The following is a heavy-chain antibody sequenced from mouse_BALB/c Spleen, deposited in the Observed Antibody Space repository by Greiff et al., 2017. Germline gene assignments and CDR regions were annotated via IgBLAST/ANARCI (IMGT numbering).Heavy chain of an antibody. J-gene: IGHJ3*01. D-gene: IGHD1-1*01. CDR2: IWAGGST. V-gene: IGHV2-9*02. CDR3: ARDRDYGPRFAY. Sequence: QVQLQQSGPGLVAPSQSLSITCTVSGFSLTSYGVHWVRQPPGKGLEWLGVIWAGGSTNYNSALMSRLSISKDNSKSQVFLKMNSLQTDDTAMYYCARDRDYGPRFAYWGQGTLVTVSA. CDR1: GFSLTSYG.